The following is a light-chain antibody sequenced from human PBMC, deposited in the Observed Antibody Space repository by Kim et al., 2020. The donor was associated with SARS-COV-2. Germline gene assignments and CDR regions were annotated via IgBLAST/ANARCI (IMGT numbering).Light chain of an antibody. Sequence: AAVGDRVTITCRASQDIANSLAWYQQKPGKVPKLLIYAASTLQSGVPSRFSGSGSGTQFTLTIGSLQPEDVATYYCQKYNRASLTFGAGTKVDIK. CDR1: QDIANS. V-gene: IGKV1-27*01. J-gene: IGKJ4*02. CDR2: AAS. CDR3: QKYNRASLT.